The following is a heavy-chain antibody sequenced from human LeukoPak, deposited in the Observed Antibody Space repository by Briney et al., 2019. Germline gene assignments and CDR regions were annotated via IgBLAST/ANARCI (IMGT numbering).Heavy chain of an antibody. J-gene: IGHJ4*02. CDR3: ANEIRPNDY. CDR2: ISISGDDT. V-gene: IGHV3-23*01. D-gene: IGHD4-17*01. CDR1: GFSFSSHA. Sequence: GGSLRLSCATSGFSFSSHAMTWVRQAPGKGLEWLSAISISGDDTYYADSVEGRFTISRDNSKNTLYLQMNSLSADDTAMYYCANEIRPNDYWGQGTLVTVSS.